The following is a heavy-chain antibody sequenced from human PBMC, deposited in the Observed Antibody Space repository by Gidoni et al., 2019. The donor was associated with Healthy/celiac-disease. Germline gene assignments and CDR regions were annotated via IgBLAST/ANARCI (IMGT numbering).Heavy chain of an antibody. CDR1: GFPLGIYS. V-gene: IGHV3-21*01. D-gene: IGHD6-13*01. J-gene: IGHJ4*02. CDR3: ARGPQQGAFDY. CDR2: ISSSSSYI. Sequence: EVQRVESGGGLVKPGGSLRLSCAASGFPLGIYSMNWVRKAPGKGLEWVSSISSSSSYIYYADSVKGRFTISRDNAKNSLYLQMNSLRAEDTAVYYCARGPQQGAFDYWGQGTLVTVSS.